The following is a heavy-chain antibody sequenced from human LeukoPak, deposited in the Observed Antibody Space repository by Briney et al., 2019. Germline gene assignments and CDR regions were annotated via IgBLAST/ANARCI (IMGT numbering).Heavy chain of an antibody. CDR3: AKTPYYYDSSGLGDY. Sequence: GGSLRLSCAASGFTVSSNYMSWVRQAPGKGLEWVSVIYSGGSTYYADSVKGRFTISRDNSKNTLYLQMNSLRAEDTAVYYCAKTPYYYDSSGLGDYWGQGTLVTVSS. CDR2: IYSGGST. J-gene: IGHJ4*02. D-gene: IGHD3-22*01. CDR1: GFTVSSNY. V-gene: IGHV3-53*05.